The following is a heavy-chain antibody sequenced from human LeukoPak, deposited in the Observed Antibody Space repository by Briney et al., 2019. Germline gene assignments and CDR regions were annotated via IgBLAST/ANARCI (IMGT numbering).Heavy chain of an antibody. J-gene: IGHJ3*02. CDR1: GFTFSGYA. V-gene: IGHV3-64*02. Sequence: GGSLRLSYAASGFTFSGYAMHWVRQAPGKGLEYVSAITNNGGSTYYADSVKGRFTISRDNSKNTLYLHMGSLRAEDMAVYHCARVGVARAFDIWGQGTMVTVSS. CDR2: ITNNGGST. CDR3: ARVGVARAFDI.